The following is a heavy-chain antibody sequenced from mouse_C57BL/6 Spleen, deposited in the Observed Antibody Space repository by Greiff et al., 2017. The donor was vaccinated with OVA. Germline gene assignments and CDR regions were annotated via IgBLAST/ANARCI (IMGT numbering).Heavy chain of an antibody. CDR1: GFSLTSYG. V-gene: IGHV2-9*01. Sequence: VKLVESGPGLVAPSQSLSITCTVSGFSLTSYGVDWVRQPPGKGLEWLGVIWGGVSPNSTSALMSLLSIRKDNSKSQVFLKRNSLQTDDTAMYYWAKHAQYYGSSYDEAMDDWGQGTSGNVAS. J-gene: IGHJ4*01. CDR2: IWGGVSP. CDR3: AKHAQYYGSSYDEAMDD. D-gene: IGHD1-1*01.